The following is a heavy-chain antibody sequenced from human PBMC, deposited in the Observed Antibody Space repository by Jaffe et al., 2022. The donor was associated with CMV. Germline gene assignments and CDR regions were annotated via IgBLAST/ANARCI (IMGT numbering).Heavy chain of an antibody. CDR2: INPNSGGT. J-gene: IGHJ4*02. V-gene: IGHV1-2*02. D-gene: IGHD6-19*01. Sequence: QVQLVQSGAEVKKPGASVKVSCKASGYTFTGYYMHWVRQAPGQGLEWMGWINPNSGGTNYAQKFQGRVTMTRDTSISTAYMELSRLRSDDTAVYYCARGPSDSGWLEILFDYWGQGTLVTVSS. CDR1: GYTFTGYY. CDR3: ARGPSDSGWLEILFDY.